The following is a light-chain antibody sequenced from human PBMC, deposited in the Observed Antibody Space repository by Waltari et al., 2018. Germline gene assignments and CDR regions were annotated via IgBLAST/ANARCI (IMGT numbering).Light chain of an antibody. J-gene: IGKJ2*01. CDR3: QQYNSYSRYT. CDR1: QSISSW. CDR2: KAS. Sequence: DIQLTQSPSTLSESLGNRVTLTCRASQSISSWLAWYQQKPGKAPKLLIYKASSLESGVPSRFSGSGSGTEFTLTISSLQPDDFATYYCQQYNSYSRYTFGQGAKLEIK. V-gene: IGKV1-5*03.